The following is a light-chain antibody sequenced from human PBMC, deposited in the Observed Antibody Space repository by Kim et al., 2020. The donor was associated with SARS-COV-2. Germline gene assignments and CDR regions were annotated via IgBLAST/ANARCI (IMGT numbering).Light chain of an antibody. J-gene: IGLJ3*02. V-gene: IGLV3-21*04. CDR1: NIGSKS. Sequence: APGRTARITWGGNNIGSKSVHGYQQKPGPAPVLVIYYDSDRPSGIPERFSGSNSGNTATLTISRVEAGDEADYYCQVWDSSSDPPVFGGGTKLTVL. CDR3: QVWDSSSDPPV. CDR2: YDS.